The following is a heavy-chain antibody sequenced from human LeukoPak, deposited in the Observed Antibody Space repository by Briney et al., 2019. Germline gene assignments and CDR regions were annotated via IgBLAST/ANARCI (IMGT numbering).Heavy chain of an antibody. CDR3: AKDSTMVRVFDP. J-gene: IGHJ5*02. Sequence: PGGSLRLSCAASGFTFSSYGMSWVRQAPGKGLEWVSAISGSGGSTYYADSVKGRFTISRDNSKNTLYLQMNSLRAEDTAVYYCAKDSTMVRVFDPWGQGTLVTVSS. V-gene: IGHV3-23*01. D-gene: IGHD3-10*01. CDR2: ISGSGGST. CDR1: GFTFSSYG.